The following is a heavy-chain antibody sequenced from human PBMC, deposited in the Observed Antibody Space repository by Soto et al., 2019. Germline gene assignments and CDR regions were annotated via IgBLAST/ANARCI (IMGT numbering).Heavy chain of an antibody. D-gene: IGHD1-1*01. J-gene: IGHJ3*01. Sequence: GXSLRLSCAASGFTLSDYSMHWVRQAAGKGLEYVSAISYKGDTTYYANSVKGRFTISRDNSKNTLYLQMGSLRAEDMAVYYCARVSGLRQAAFYLWGQLTMATFS. CDR3: ARVSGLRQAAFYL. V-gene: IGHV3-64*01. CDR1: GFTLSDYS. CDR2: ISYKGDTT.